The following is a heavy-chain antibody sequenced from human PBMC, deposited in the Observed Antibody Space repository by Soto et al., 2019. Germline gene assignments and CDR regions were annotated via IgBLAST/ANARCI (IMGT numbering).Heavy chain of an antibody. CDR3: ARRMAAGLWSGYSIDY. CDR1: GGSFSGYY. J-gene: IGHJ4*02. V-gene: IGHV4-34*01. D-gene: IGHD3-3*01. CDR2: INHSGST. Sequence: SETLSLSCAVYGGSFSGYYWSWIRQPPGKGLEWIGEINHSGSTNYNPSLKSRITILVDTSKNQFSLNLSSVTAADTAVYYCARRMAAGLWSGYSIDYRGQGALVTVSS.